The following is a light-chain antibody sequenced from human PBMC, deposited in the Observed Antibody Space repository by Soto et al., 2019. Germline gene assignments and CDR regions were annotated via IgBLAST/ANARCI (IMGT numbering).Light chain of an antibody. Sequence: DIQMTQSPSTLSASVGDRVTITCRASQSISGWLAWYQQKPGRAPKLLIYDASSLESVVPSRFSGSGSGTVFTLTISSLQPDDFATYYCQQYTTYSPLTFGQGTRLDIK. J-gene: IGKJ2*01. CDR3: QQYTTYSPLT. CDR2: DAS. CDR1: QSISGW. V-gene: IGKV1-5*01.